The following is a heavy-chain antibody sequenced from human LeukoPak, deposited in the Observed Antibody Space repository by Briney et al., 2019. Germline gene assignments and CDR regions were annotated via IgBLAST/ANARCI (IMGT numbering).Heavy chain of an antibody. CDR1: GGSFSGYY. Sequence: SETLSLICAVYGGSFSGYYWSWIRQPPGKGLEWIGAINHRGSTNYNPPLKSRPTISVDTSKNQFSRKLSAVTAVDTAVYYCARAGETDAFDIWGQGTMVTVSS. J-gene: IGHJ3*02. CDR2: INHRGST. V-gene: IGHV4-34*01. D-gene: IGHD3-10*01. CDR3: ARAGETDAFDI.